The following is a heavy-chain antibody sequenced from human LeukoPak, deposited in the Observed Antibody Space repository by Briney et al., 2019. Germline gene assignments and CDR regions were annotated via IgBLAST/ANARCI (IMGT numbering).Heavy chain of an antibody. CDR2: IIPIFGTA. CDR3: ARGGYCDSSGSRFDY. Sequence: SVKVSFKASRGTFSSYAISWVRQAPGRGLEWMGGIIPIFGTANYAQKFQGRVTITTDESTSTAYMELSSLRSEDTAVYYCARGGYCDSSGSRFDYWGQGTLDTVSS. D-gene: IGHD3-22*01. CDR1: RGTFSSYA. V-gene: IGHV1-69*05. J-gene: IGHJ4*02.